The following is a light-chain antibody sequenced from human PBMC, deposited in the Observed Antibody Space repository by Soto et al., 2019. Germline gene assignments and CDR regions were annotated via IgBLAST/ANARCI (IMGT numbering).Light chain of an antibody. V-gene: IGKV1-33*01. CDR3: QQYDNPPPYT. CDR1: RDISVY. CDR2: DAS. J-gene: IGKJ2*01. Sequence: DIQMTQSPSSLSASLGDRVTITCQASRDISVYLNWYQQKPGKPPKLIVYDASNLQTGVPSRFSGSGSGTHFSCTISSLQPEDIATYYCQQYDNPPPYTFGQGTTLEIK.